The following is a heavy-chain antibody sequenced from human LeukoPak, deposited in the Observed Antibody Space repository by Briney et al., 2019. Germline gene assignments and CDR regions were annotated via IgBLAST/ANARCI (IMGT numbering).Heavy chain of an antibody. CDR3: ARRRPGYCSGGSCYGYYFDY. CDR2: IYPGASDT. Sequence: GESLKISCKGPGYTFTSYWIGWVRPMPGKGLEWMGIIYPGASDTRNSPSFQGQVPISADKSISTAYLQWSSLEASDTAMYYCARRRPGYCSGGSCYGYYFDYWGQGTLVTVSS. CDR1: GYTFTSYW. V-gene: IGHV5-51*01. J-gene: IGHJ4*02. D-gene: IGHD2-15*01.